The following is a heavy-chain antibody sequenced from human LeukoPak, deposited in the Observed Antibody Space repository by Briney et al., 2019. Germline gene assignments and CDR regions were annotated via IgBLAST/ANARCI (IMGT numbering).Heavy chain of an antibody. Sequence: GGSLRLSCAASGFTVSSNYMSWVRQAPGKGLEWVSVIYSGGSTYYADSVKGRFTISRDNSKNTLYLQMNSLRAEDTAVYYCARGRSSWLFYYFDYWGQGTLVTVSS. V-gene: IGHV3-53*01. D-gene: IGHD6-13*01. CDR2: IYSGGST. J-gene: IGHJ4*02. CDR3: ARGRSSWLFYYFDY. CDR1: GFTVSSNY.